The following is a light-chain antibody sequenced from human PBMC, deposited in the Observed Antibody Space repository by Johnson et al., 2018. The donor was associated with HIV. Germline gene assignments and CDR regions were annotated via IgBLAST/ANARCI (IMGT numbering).Light chain of an antibody. CDR2: ENN. J-gene: IGLJ1*01. CDR3: GTWDSSLSAPYI. CDR1: SSNIANNY. Sequence: QSVLTQPPSVSAAPGHQVTISCSGSSSNIANNYVSWYQQFPGTAPKLLIYENNKRPSGIPDRFSSSKSGTSATLGITGLQTGDEADYYCGTWDSSLSAPYIYGTRTKVTVL. V-gene: IGLV1-51*02.